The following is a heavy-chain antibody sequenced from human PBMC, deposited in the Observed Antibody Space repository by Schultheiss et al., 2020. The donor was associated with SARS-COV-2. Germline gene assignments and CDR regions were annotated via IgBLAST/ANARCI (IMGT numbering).Heavy chain of an antibody. V-gene: IGHV4-61*08. CDR2: IYYSGST. J-gene: IGHJ2*01. CDR1: GGSISSGGYY. CDR3: ARGGRITIFGVVSPWYFDL. D-gene: IGHD3-3*01. Sequence: SQTLSLTCTVSGGSISSGGYYWSWIRQHPGKGLEWIGYIYYSGSTNYNPSLKSRVTISVDTSKNQFSLKLSSVTAADTAVYYCARGGRITIFGVVSPWYFDLWGRGTLVTVSS.